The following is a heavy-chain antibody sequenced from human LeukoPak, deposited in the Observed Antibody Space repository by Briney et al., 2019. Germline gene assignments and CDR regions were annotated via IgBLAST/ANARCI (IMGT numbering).Heavy chain of an antibody. CDR1: GYTFTSYY. Sequence: ASVKFSCKASGYTFTSYYIHWVRQAPGQGLEWMGTINSSGGTTSYAQKFQGRVTMTRDTSTSTVYMELSSLRSEDTAVYYCARAVVVTAYYYGMDVWGQGTTVAVSS. CDR2: INSSGGTT. D-gene: IGHD2-15*01. CDR3: ARAVVVTAYYYGMDV. V-gene: IGHV1-46*01. J-gene: IGHJ6*02.